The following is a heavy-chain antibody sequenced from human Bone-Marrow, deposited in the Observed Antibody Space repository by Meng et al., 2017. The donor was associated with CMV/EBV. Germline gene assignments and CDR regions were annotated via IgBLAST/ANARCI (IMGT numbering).Heavy chain of an antibody. CDR3: ARVPRNHPGSFDY. CDR2: IYYSGST. Sequence: SETLSLTCTVSGGSISSSSYYWGWIRQPPGKGLEWIGYIYYSGSTNYNPSLKSRVTISVDTSKNQFSLKLSSVTAADTAVYYCARVPRNHPGSFDYWGQGTLVTVSS. J-gene: IGHJ4*02. V-gene: IGHV4-61*05. CDR1: GGSISSSSYY. D-gene: IGHD3-10*01.